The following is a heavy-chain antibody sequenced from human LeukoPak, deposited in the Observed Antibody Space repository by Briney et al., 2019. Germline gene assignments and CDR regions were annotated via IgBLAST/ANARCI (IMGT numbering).Heavy chain of an antibody. J-gene: IGHJ6*02. Sequence: SETLSLTCTVSDGSISSYYWSWIRQPPGKGLEWIGYIHYSGSTNYNPSLKSRVPISVDTSKNQFSLKLSSVTAEDTAVYYCARGHSYSSSWYYGMDVWGQGTTVTVSS. D-gene: IGHD6-13*01. CDR1: DGSISSYY. CDR3: ARGHSYSSSWYYGMDV. CDR2: IHYSGST. V-gene: IGHV4-59*01.